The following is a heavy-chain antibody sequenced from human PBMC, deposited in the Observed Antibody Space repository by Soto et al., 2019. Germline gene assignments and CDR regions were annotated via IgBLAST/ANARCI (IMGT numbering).Heavy chain of an antibody. CDR1: GFTFSYEN. Sequence: NPGGSLRLSCSASGFTFSYENMSWVRQVPGKGLEWVSGISGGGSYIFYADSVQGRFSISRDNAKNSLFLEMNSLRVEDTAVYYCARDSDCHSTSCFFPPHVWGQGTTVTVSS. V-gene: IGHV3-21*06. CDR2: ISGGGSYI. CDR3: ARDSDCHSTSCFFPPHV. D-gene: IGHD2-2*01. J-gene: IGHJ6*02.